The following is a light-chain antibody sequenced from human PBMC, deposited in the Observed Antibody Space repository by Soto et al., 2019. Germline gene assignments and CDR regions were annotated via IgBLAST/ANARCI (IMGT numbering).Light chain of an antibody. CDR3: QQYNNWPRT. Sequence: EIVMTQSLVTLSVPPGERATLSCRASQSVNSDLAWYHQKPGQAPRLLIYGASTRATGIPARFSGSGSGTEFTLTISSLQSEDFAVYYCQQYNNWPRTFGQGTKVDIK. J-gene: IGKJ1*01. CDR1: QSVNSD. CDR2: GAS. V-gene: IGKV3-15*01.